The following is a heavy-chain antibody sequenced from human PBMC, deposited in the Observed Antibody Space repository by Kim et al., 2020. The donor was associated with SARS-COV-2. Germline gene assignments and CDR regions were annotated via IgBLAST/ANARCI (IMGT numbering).Heavy chain of an antibody. Sequence: GGSLRLSCAASGFTFSDYYMSWIRQAPGKGLEWVSYISSSSSDTNYADAVKGRFTISRDNAKNSLYLQMNSLRAENTAVYYCARVKCSSSSCGYDYYYYYGMDVRGEAATVTVS. J-gene: IGHJ6*02. V-gene: IGHV3-11*05. CDR1: GFTFSDYY. D-gene: IGHD2-2*01. CDR3: ARVKCSSSSCGYDYYYYYGMDV. CDR2: ISSSSSDT.